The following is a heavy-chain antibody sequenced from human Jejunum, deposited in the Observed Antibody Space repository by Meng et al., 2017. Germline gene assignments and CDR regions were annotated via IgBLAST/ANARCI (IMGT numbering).Heavy chain of an antibody. V-gene: IGHV4-39*01. CDR3: ARHFLTMSKDYFDY. J-gene: IGHJ4*02. Sequence: QVQLQESGPGLVKPSETLSRTCTVSGGSTISIGYYWGWIRQPPGKGLVWMGSIYYSGSTYYNSPLKSRVTIFVDTSKNQFSLKLRSVTAADTAIYYCARHFLTMSKDYFDYWGQGTLVTVSS. CDR1: GGSTISIGYY. CDR2: IYYSGST. D-gene: IGHD2/OR15-2a*01.